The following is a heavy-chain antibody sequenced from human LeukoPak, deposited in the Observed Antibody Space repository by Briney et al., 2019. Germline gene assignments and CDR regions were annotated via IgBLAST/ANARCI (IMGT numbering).Heavy chain of an antibody. CDR1: GFTFSSYG. V-gene: IGHV3-33*06. CDR2: IWYDGSNK. D-gene: IGHD6-19*01. Sequence: AGGSLRLSCAASGFTFSSYGMHWVRQAPGKGPEWVAVIWYDGSNKYYADSVKGRFTISRDNSKNTLYLQMNSLRAEDTAVYYCAKDLSGWQEDAFDIWGQGTMVTVSS. J-gene: IGHJ3*02. CDR3: AKDLSGWQEDAFDI.